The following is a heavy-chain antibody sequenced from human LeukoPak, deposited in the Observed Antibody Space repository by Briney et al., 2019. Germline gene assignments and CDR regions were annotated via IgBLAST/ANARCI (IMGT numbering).Heavy chain of an antibody. D-gene: IGHD3-16*02. Sequence: ASVRVSCKASGYTFTSYYMHWVRQAPGQGLEWMGIINPSGGSTSYAQKFQGRVTMTRDTSTSTVYMELSSLRSEDTAVYYCARGGYVWGSYRAYFDYWGQGTLVTVSS. CDR1: GYTFTSYY. CDR3: ARGGYVWGSYRAYFDY. J-gene: IGHJ4*02. V-gene: IGHV1-46*01. CDR2: INPSGGST.